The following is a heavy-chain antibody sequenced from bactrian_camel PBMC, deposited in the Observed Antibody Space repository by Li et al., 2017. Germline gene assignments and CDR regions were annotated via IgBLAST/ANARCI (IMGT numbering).Heavy chain of an antibody. CDR1: AYILEQCG. Sequence: HVQLVESGGGSVQAGGSLKLTCAGSAYILEQCGMGWFRQAPGKEREGIAAIYTGGGSTYYTDSVKGRFTISQDNAENTLYLQMNSLKPEDTAMYYCALDLRPCTVIPRYVGRWGQGTQVTVS. D-gene: IGHD6*01. CDR3: ALDLRPCTVIPRYVGR. V-gene: IGHV3S54*01. CDR2: IYTGGGST. J-gene: IGHJ6*01.